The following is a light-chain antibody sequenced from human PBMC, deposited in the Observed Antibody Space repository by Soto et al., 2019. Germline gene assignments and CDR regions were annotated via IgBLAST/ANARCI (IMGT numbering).Light chain of an antibody. J-gene: IGKJ4*01. CDR2: AAS. CDR1: QSVSSNY. Sequence: EIVLTQSPGTLSLSPGERATLSCRASQSVSSNYLTWYQQKPGQAPRLLIYAASNRATGIQGRFSGSGSGTDFTLTISGLELEDFAVYYCQQYGTSPPVTFGGGTKVEIK. V-gene: IGKV3-20*01. CDR3: QQYGTSPPVT.